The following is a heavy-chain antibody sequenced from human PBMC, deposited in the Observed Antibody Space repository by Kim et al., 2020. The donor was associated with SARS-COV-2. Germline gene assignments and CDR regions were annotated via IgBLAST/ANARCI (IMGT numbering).Heavy chain of an antibody. V-gene: IGHV4-59*01. CDR2: IYYSGST. CDR1: GGSISSYY. D-gene: IGHD6-13*01. J-gene: IGHJ4*02. CDR3: ARIAAGIDY. Sequence: SETLSLTCTVSGGSISSYYWSWIRQPPGKGLEWIGYIYYSGSTNYNPSLKSRVTISVDTSKNQFSLKLSSVTAADTAVYYCARIAAGIDYWGQGTLVTVSS.